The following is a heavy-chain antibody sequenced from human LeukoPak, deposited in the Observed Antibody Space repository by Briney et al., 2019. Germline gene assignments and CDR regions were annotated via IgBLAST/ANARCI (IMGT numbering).Heavy chain of an antibody. D-gene: IGHD2-15*01. V-gene: IGHV4-59*12. CDR2: IYYSGST. J-gene: IGHJ4*02. CDR1: GGSISSYY. CDR3: ATTTGGSSHFDF. Sequence: SETLSLTCTVSGGSISSYYWSWIRQPPGKGLEWIGYIYYSGSTNYNPSLKSRVTISVDTSKNQFSLKLSSVTAVDTAVYYCATTTGGSSHFDFWGQGTLVTVSS.